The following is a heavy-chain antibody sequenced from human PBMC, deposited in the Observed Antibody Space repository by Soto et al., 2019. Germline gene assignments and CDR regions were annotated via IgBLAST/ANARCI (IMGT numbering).Heavy chain of an antibody. CDR2: INPKGGDS. V-gene: IGHV1-46*01. J-gene: IGHJ6*02. CDR1: GYKFVDYY. Sequence: ASVKVSCKASGYKFVDYYIHWVRQAPGQGLEWMGIINPKGGDSRYAQKFQGRVTMTSNTFTSTVYMDLRRLTSDDTAVYYCARVHCGGDCRPGEWFYYYGMDVWGQGTTVTV. D-gene: IGHD2-21*01. CDR3: ARVHCGGDCRPGEWFYYYGMDV.